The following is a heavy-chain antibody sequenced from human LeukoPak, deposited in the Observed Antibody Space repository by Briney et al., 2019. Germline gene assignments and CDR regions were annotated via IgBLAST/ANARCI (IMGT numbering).Heavy chain of an antibody. CDR3: ARDVLVRGVIITVIDY. CDR2: ISSSSSYI. Sequence: GGSLRLSCAASGFTFSSYSMNWVRQPPGKGLEWVSSISSSSSYIYYADSVKGRFTISRDNAKNSLYLQMNSLRAEDTAVYYCARDVLVRGVIITVIDYWGQGTLVTVSS. V-gene: IGHV3-21*01. D-gene: IGHD3-10*01. CDR1: GFTFSSYS. J-gene: IGHJ4*02.